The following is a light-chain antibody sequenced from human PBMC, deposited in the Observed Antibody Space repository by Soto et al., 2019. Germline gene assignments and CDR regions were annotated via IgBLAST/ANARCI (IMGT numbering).Light chain of an antibody. CDR3: QQYDSSPRT. CDR2: GAS. Sequence: EIVMTQSPATLSVSPGERATLSCRVSQSVSSSYLAWYQQKPGQAPRLLIYGASSRATGIPDRFSGSGSGTDFTLTISRLEPEDFAVYYCQQYDSSPRTFGQGTKVDIK. V-gene: IGKV3-20*01. J-gene: IGKJ1*01. CDR1: QSVSSSY.